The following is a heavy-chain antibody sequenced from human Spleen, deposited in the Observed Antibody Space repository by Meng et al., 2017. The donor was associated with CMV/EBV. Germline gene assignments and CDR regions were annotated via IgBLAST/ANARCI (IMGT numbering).Heavy chain of an antibody. J-gene: IGHJ5*02. CDR1: GGSFSGYY. CDR3: ARGGYSNRYWFDP. Sequence: GAVYGGSFSGYYWSWIRQPPGKGLEWIGEINHSGSTNYNPSLKSRVTISVDTSKNQFSLKLSSVTAADTAVYYCARGGYSNRYWFDPWGQGTLVTVSS. D-gene: IGHD1-14*01. V-gene: IGHV4-34*01. CDR2: INHSGST.